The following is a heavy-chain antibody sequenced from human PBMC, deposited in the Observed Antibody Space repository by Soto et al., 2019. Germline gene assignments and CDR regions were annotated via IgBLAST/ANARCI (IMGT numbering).Heavy chain of an antibody. D-gene: IGHD6-6*01. CDR1: GYTFTSYY. V-gene: IGHV1-46*03. CDR2: INPSGGST. CDR3: ARDFGAIAPLVGKQLVRGTLRY. Sequence: QVQLVQSGAEVKKPGASVKVSCKASGYTFTSYYMHWVRQAPGQGLEWMGIINPSGGSTSYAQKFQGRVTMTRDTSTSTVYMELSSLRSEDTAVYYCARDFGAIAPLVGKQLVRGTLRYWGQGTLVTVSS. J-gene: IGHJ4*02.